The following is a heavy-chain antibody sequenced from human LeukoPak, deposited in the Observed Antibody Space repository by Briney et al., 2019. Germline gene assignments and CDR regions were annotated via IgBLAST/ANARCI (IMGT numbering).Heavy chain of an antibody. CDR3: ASGIAARTLFDY. Sequence: SQTLSLTCTVSGGSISSGSYYWSWIRQPPGKGLEWIGYIYYSGSTNYNPSLKSRVTISVDTSKNQFSLKLSSVTAADTAVYYCASGIAARTLFDYWGQGTLVTVSS. CDR2: IYYSGST. D-gene: IGHD6-6*01. J-gene: IGHJ4*02. V-gene: IGHV4-61*01. CDR1: GGSISSGSYY.